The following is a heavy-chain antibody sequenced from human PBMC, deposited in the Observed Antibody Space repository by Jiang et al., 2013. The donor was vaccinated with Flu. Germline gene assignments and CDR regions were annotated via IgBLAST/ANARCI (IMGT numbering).Heavy chain of an antibody. Sequence: SAYNGNTNYGQNLQGRVTMSTDTPTSTAYMELRSLRSDDTAVYYCARDHPTGGYDFYFYYGMDVWGQGTTVTVTS. V-gene: IGHV1-18*01. CDR2: SAYNGNT. CDR3: ARDHPTGGYDFYFYYGMDV. J-gene: IGHJ6*02. D-gene: IGHD6-25*01.